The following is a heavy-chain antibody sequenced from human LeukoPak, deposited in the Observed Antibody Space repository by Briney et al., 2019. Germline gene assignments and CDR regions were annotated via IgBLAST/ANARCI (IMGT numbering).Heavy chain of an antibody. J-gene: IGHJ4*02. D-gene: IGHD3-3*01. V-gene: IGHV4-30-4*08. CDR1: GGSISSGDYY. Sequence: SETLSLTCTVSGGSISSGDYYWSWIRQPPGKGLEWIGYIYYSGSTYYNPSLKSRVTISVDTSKNQFSLKLSSVTAADTAVYYCARGEKRSITIFGVGPSLFDYWGQGTLVTVSS. CDR3: ARGEKRSITIFGVGPSLFDY. CDR2: IYYSGST.